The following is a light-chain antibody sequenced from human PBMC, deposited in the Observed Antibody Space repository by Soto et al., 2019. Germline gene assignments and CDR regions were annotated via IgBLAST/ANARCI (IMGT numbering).Light chain of an antibody. Sequence: EIVMTQSPASLSVSPGDGATLSCRASQSVASNVAWYQQEPGQGPRLLIHGASTRAAGVPARFGGSGSGTDFSLTISSLQSEDFAVYYCQQYHNWPPQYTFGQGTKLQIK. CDR2: GAS. J-gene: IGKJ2*01. V-gene: IGKV3-15*01. CDR3: QQYHNWPPQYT. CDR1: QSVASN.